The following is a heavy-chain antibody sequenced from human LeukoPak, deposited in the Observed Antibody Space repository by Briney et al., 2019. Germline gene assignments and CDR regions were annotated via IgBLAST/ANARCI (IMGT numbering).Heavy chain of an antibody. CDR1: GGSFSGYY. Sequence: SETLSLTCAVYGGSFSGYYWSWIRQPPGKGLEWIGEINHSGSTNYNPSLKSRVTISVDTSKNQFSLKLSSVTAADTAVYYCARERYGDYGNWGQGTLVTVSS. V-gene: IGHV4-34*01. D-gene: IGHD4-17*01. CDR2: INHSGST. CDR3: ARERYGDYGN. J-gene: IGHJ4*02.